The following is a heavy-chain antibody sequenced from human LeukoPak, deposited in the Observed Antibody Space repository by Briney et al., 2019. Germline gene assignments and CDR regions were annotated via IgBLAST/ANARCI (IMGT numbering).Heavy chain of an antibody. J-gene: IGHJ6*03. CDR2: INQIGVT. CDR1: GGSFSGYY. D-gene: IGHD3-3*01. CDR3: ARGRRVFGVVSLYYYYYYMDV. Sequence: ASDALSLTCAIDGGSFSGYYWPWIRQPPGKGLEWIGEINQIGVTNYNPSLKSRVTISVDTSKNQFSLKLSSVTAADTAVYYCARGRRVFGVVSLYYYYYYMDVWGKGTTVTVSS. V-gene: IGHV4-34*01.